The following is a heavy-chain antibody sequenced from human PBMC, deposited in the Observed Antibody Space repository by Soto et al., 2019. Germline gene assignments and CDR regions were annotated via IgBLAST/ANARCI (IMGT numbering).Heavy chain of an antibody. V-gene: IGHV4-31*03. CDR2: IYYSGNT. Sequence: TSETLAPNRTVSGDSIRSGGYYGSWIRQPPGKGPEWIGCIYYSGNTYYNPSLKRRVTISVDTSNNRFSLKLSSVTAADTAVYYCARHPGYYDILTGYTTYYFDYWGQGILVTVSS. D-gene: IGHD3-9*01. J-gene: IGHJ4*02. CDR1: GDSIRSGGYY. CDR3: ARHPGYYDILTGYTTYYFDY.